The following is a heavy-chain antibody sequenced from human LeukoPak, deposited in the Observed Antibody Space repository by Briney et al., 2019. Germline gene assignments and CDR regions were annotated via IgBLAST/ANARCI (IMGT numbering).Heavy chain of an antibody. V-gene: IGHV4-59*01. CDR3: ARGGNYWPQWWFDP. D-gene: IGHD1-26*01. CDR2: IYYTGST. CDR1: GGSFSGYY. Sequence: SETLSLTCAVYGGSFSGYYWSWIRQPPGKGLEWIGYIYYTGSTSYNPSLKSRVTMSLDASKNQFSLKLNSVTPADTAVYYCARGGNYWPQWWFDPWGRGTLVSVSS. J-gene: IGHJ5*02.